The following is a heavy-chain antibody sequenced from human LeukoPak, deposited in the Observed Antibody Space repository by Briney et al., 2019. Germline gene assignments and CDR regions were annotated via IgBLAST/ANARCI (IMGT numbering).Heavy chain of an antibody. D-gene: IGHD1-26*01. V-gene: IGHV3-7*03. J-gene: IGHJ4*02. Sequence: GGSLRLSCAASGFTFSSYWMCWVRQAPGKGLEWVANINKDGGEKYYVDSVKGRFTISRDNAKNSLYLQMNSLRADDTAVYYCVKDSPPRYSGSPPAYCGQGTLVTVSS. CDR1: GFTFSSYW. CDR2: INKDGGEK. CDR3: VKDSPPRYSGSPPAY.